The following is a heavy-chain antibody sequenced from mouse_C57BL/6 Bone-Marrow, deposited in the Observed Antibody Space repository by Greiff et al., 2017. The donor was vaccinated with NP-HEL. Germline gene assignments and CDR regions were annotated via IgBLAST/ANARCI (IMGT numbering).Heavy chain of an antibody. D-gene: IGHD4-1*02. CDR2: ISNGGGST. CDR1: GFTFSDYY. V-gene: IGHV5-12*01. J-gene: IGHJ2*01. Sequence: EVKLVESGGGLVQPGGSLKLSCAASGFTFSDYYMYWVRQTPEKRLEWVAYISNGGGSTYYPDTVKGRFPIARDNAKNTLYLQMSRLKSEETAMYYCASSNWDRDYWGQGTTLTVSS. CDR3: ASSNWDRDY.